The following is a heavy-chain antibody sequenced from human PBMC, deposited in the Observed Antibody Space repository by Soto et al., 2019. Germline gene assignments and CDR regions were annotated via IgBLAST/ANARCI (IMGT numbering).Heavy chain of an antibody. Sequence: EVQLLESGGGLVQPGGSLRLSCAASGFTFSSYAMSWVRQAPGKGLEWVSAISGSGGSTYYADSVKGRFTISRDNSKNTLYLQMNSLRAGDTAVYYCAKGGLYDFWSGYSYYYYGMDVWGQGTTVTVSS. D-gene: IGHD3-3*01. CDR3: AKGGLYDFWSGYSYYYYGMDV. V-gene: IGHV3-23*01. CDR1: GFTFSSYA. CDR2: ISGSGGST. J-gene: IGHJ6*02.